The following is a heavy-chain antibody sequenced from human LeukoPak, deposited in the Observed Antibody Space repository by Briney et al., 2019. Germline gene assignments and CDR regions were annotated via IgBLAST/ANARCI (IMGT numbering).Heavy chain of an antibody. Sequence: GRSLRLSCAASGFTFSNYGMHWVRQAPGKGLEWVAVIWYDGSNKYYADSVKGRFTISRDNSKNTLYLQMNSLRAEDTAVYYCAGNYGPYYFDYWGQGTLVTVSS. D-gene: IGHD3-10*01. J-gene: IGHJ4*02. V-gene: IGHV3-33*01. CDR3: AGNYGPYYFDY. CDR1: GFTFSNYG. CDR2: IWYDGSNK.